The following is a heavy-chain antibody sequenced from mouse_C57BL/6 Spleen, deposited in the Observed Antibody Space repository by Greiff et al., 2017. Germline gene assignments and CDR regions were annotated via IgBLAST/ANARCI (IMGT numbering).Heavy chain of an antibody. CDR2: IYPGSGST. V-gene: IGHV1-55*01. CDR1: GYTFTSYW. D-gene: IGHD1-1*01. Sequence: VQLQQPGAELVKPGASVKMSCKASGYTFTSYWITWVKQRPGQGLEWIGDIYPGSGSTNYNEKFKSKATLTVDTSSSTAYMQLSSLTSEDSAVYYCASPTGSSSAWFAYWGQGTLVTVSA. J-gene: IGHJ3*01. CDR3: ASPTGSSSAWFAY.